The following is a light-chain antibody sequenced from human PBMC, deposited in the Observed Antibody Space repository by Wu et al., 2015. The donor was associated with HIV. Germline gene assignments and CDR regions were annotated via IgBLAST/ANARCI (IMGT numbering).Light chain of an antibody. CDR1: QSVSSTY. J-gene: IGKJ2*01. V-gene: IGKV3-20*01. Sequence: EIVMTQSPATLSVSPGERATLSCRASQSVSSTYLAWYQQKPGQAPRLLIYGVSSRATGIPDRFSGSGSGTDFTLTISRLEPEDFAVYYCQQYGSSPYTFGQGTKLEFK. CDR3: QQYGSSPYT. CDR2: GVS.